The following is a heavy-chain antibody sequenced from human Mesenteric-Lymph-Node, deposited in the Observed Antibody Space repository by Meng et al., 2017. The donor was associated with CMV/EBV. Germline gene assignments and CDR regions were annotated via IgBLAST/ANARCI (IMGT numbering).Heavy chain of an antibody. CDR2: VHPGASDT. CDR1: GYSFTSYW. V-gene: IGHV5-51*01. CDR3: ARRAFYDSSGYDL. J-gene: IGHJ5*02. Sequence: GESLKISCQGSGYSFTSYWIGWVRQMPGKGLQWMGIVHPGASDTRYSPSFQGQVTISADKSISTAYLHWSSLKASDTAMYYCARRAFYDSSGYDLWGQGTLVTVSS. D-gene: IGHD3-22*01.